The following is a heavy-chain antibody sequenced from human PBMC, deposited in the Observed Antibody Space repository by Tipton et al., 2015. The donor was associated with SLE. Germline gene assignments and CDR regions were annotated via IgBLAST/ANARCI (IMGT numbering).Heavy chain of an antibody. V-gene: IGHV4-61*01. CDR2: IHHSGST. J-gene: IGHJ4*02. D-gene: IGHD3-16*01. Sequence: TLSLTCIVSGDSISSSSYYWGWIRQPPGKGLEWIGYIHHSGSTNYNPSLQSRVTISRDPSKNQFSLKLISATAADTAVYYCARDQVGVGDFDYWSQGTLVTVSS. CDR3: ARDQVGVGDFDY. CDR1: GDSISSSSYY.